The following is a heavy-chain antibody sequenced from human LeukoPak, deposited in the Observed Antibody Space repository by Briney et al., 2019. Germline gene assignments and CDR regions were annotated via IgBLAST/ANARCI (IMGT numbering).Heavy chain of an antibody. J-gene: IGHJ4*02. CDR1: GGSFSGYY. CDR2: INHSGST. Sequence: PSETLSLTCAVYGGSFSGYYWSWIRQPPGKGLEWIGEINHSGSTNYNPSLKSRVTISVDTSKNQFSLKLSSVTAADTAVYYCARAPLRTATKGIIDYWGQGTLVTVSS. D-gene: IGHD1-26*01. V-gene: IGHV4-34*01. CDR3: ARAPLRTATKGIIDY.